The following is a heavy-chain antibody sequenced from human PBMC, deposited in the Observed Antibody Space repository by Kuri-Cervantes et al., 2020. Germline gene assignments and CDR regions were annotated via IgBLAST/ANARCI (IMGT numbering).Heavy chain of an antibody. V-gene: IGHV3-13*01. D-gene: IGHD5-24*01. CDR2: IGTAGDT. CDR3: AREPPPQQLRRNYYYGMDV. Sequence: GGSLRLSCAASGFTFSSYDMHWVRQATGKGLEWVSAIGTAGDTYYPGSVKGRFTISRENAKNTLYLQMNSLRAEDTAVYYCAREPPPQQLRRNYYYGMDVWGQGTTVTVSS. CDR1: GFTFSSYD. J-gene: IGHJ6*02.